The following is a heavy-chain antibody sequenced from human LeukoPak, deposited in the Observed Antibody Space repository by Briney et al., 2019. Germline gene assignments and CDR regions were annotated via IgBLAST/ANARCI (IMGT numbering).Heavy chain of an antibody. CDR2: INPNSGGT. Sequence: GASVKVSGKASGYTFTGYYMHWVRQAPGQGLEWMGWINPNSGGTNYAQKFQGRVTMTRDTSISTAYMELSRLRSDDTAVYYCARDGNYDSSGYYHGYDYWGQGTLVTVSS. V-gene: IGHV1-2*02. D-gene: IGHD3-22*01. CDR1: GYTFTGYY. J-gene: IGHJ4*02. CDR3: ARDGNYDSSGYYHGYDY.